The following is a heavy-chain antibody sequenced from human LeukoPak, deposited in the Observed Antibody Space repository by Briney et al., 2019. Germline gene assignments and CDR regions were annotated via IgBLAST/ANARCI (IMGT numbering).Heavy chain of an antibody. D-gene: IGHD3-10*01. CDR1: GFTFSSYG. J-gene: IGHJ6*04. Sequence: GGSLRRSCAASGFTFSSYGMHWVRQAPGKGLEWVAVISYDGSNKYYADSVKGRFTISRDNSKNTLYLQMNSLRAEDTAVYYCAKGPDMVRGVTPHWYYYYAMGVWGKGTTVTVSS. CDR2: ISYDGSNK. CDR3: AKGPDMVRGVTPHWYYYYAMGV. V-gene: IGHV3-30*18.